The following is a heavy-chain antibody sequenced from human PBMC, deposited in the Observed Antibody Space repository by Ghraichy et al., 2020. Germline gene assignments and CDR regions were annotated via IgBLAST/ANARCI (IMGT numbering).Heavy chain of an antibody. CDR3: ARASTVVRFYYYDGMDV. V-gene: IGHV3-48*02. CDR2: ISSGSKAI. Sequence: GSLRLSCVGSGFTFSSYNMNWVRQSPGKGLEWVSYISSGSKAIFYADSVKGRFTISRDNAQNSLYLQMNSLRDEDTAVYYCARASTVVRFYYYDGMDVWGRGTTVTVSS. CDR1: GFTFSSYN. J-gene: IGHJ6*02. D-gene: IGHD4-23*01.